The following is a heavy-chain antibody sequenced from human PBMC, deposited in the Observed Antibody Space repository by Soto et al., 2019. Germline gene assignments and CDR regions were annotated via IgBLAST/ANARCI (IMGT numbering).Heavy chain of an antibody. CDR3: AARNDGSGSLDY. CDR2: IYHSGTT. D-gene: IGHD3-10*01. CDR1: GDSISSSKW. Sequence: SETLSLTCAVSGDSISSSKWWSCVRQPPGKGLEWIGEIYHSGTTNYNPSLKSRVTISVDKSKNQFSLKLSSVTAADTAVYYCAARNDGSGSLDYWGQGTLVTVSS. V-gene: IGHV4-4*02. J-gene: IGHJ4*02.